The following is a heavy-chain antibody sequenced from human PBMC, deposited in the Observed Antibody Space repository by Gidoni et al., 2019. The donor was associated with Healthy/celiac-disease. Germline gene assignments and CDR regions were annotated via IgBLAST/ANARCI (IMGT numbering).Heavy chain of an antibody. CDR3: AREALDAFDI. J-gene: IGHJ3*02. CDR1: GFTFSSYS. CDR2: ISSSSSYI. Sequence: EVQLVESGGGLVKPGGSLRRSCAASGFTFSSYSMNWVRQAPGKGLEWVSSISSSSSYIYYADSVKGRFTISRDNAKNSLYLQMNSLRAEDTAVYYCAREALDAFDIWGQGTMVTVSS. V-gene: IGHV3-21*01.